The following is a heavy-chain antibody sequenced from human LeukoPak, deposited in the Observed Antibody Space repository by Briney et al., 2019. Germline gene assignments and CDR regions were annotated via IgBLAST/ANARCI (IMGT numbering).Heavy chain of an antibody. CDR1: GFTFSSYA. D-gene: IGHD2-2*01. CDR2: ISGSGGST. CDR3: AKARSGSSASCYNY. J-gene: IGHJ4*02. Sequence: PGGSLRLSCVASGFTFSSYAMSWVRQAPGKGLEWVSGISGSGGSTYYADSVKGRFTISRDNSKNTLYLQVNSLRAEDTAVYYCAKARSGSSASCYNYWGQGTLVTVSS. V-gene: IGHV3-23*01.